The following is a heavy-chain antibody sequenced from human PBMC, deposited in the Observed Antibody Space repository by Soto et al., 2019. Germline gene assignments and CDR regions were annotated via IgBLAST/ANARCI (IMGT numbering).Heavy chain of an antibody. CDR1: GGSISNFH. CDR2: IYNNGST. Sequence: SETLSLTCTISGGSISNFHWSWIRQPPGKALEWIGYIYNNGSTNYSPSLKSRVTISVDTSKNQFSLKLSSVTAADTAVYYCARGVAIVLVPAAYNWYFDLWGRGTLVTVSS. D-gene: IGHD2-2*03. V-gene: IGHV4-59*01. J-gene: IGHJ2*01. CDR3: ARGVAIVLVPAAYNWYFDL.